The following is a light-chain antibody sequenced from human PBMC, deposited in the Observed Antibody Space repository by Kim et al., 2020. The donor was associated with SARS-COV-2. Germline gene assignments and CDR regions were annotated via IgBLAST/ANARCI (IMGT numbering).Light chain of an antibody. CDR1: SAYSTYE. CDR2: VGTGGIVG. Sequence: SLTCTLTSAYSTYEVDWYQKRPGKGPRFVMRVGTGGIVGFKGDGIPDRFSVSGSGLDRYLTIKNVQEEDEGDYHCGADHGSGSDFFVWVFGGGTKLTVL. J-gene: IGLJ3*02. CDR3: GADHGSGSDFFVWV. V-gene: IGLV9-49*01.